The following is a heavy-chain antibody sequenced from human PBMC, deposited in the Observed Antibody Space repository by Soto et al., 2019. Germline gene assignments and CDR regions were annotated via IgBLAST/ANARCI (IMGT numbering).Heavy chain of an antibody. J-gene: IGHJ4*02. CDR1: GFSFTSYW. CDR2: IYPCGSDT. V-gene: IGHV5-51*01. CDR3: ARLGPYVLDY. Sequence: EALRSSGHVSGFSFTSYWGGWVRQMPGKGLEWMGIIYPCGSDTKYSPSFQGQVTISADKSISTAYLQWSSLKASDTAIYYCARLGPYVLDYWGQGTLVTVYS. D-gene: IGHD3-16*01.